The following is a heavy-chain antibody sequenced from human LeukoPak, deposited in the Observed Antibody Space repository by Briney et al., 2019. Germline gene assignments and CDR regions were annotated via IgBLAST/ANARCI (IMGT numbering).Heavy chain of an antibody. V-gene: IGHV1-69*05. D-gene: IGHD3-10*01. CDR3: ARQFYGSGSFSEYFQH. J-gene: IGHJ1*01. Sequence: SVKVSCKASGGTFSSYAISWVRQARGQGLEWMGRIIPIFGTANYARKFQGRVTITTDESTSTAYMELSSLRSEDTAVDYCARQFYGSGSFSEYFQHWGQGTLVTVSS. CDR1: GGTFSSYA. CDR2: IIPIFGTA.